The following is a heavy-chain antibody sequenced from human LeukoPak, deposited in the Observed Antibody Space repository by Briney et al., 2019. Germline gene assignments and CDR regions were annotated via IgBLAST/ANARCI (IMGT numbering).Heavy chain of an antibody. CDR1: GYTFTGYY. J-gene: IGHJ4*02. D-gene: IGHD4-11*01. V-gene: IGHV1-2*02. Sequence: GASVKVSCKASGYTFTGYYIHWVRQAPGQGLEWMRWINPNSGGTNYAKKFQGRVTMTRDTSISTAYMELSRLTSDDTAVYYCARDAIVRDYSNSDYWGQGTLVTVSS. CDR3: ARDAIVRDYSNSDY. CDR2: INPNSGGT.